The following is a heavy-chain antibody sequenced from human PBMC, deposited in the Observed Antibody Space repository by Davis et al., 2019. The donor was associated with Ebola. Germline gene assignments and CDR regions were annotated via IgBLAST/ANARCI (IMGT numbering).Heavy chain of an antibody. V-gene: IGHV4-34*01. Sequence: MPSETLSLTCAVYGGSFSNYYWSWIRQPPGKGLEWIGEINHSGSTNYNPSLKSRVTISVDTSKNQFSLKLSAVTAAETAVYYCARTVGAGSYFDYWGQGTLVTVSS. CDR2: INHSGST. D-gene: IGHD1-26*01. J-gene: IGHJ4*02. CDR3: ARTVGAGSYFDY. CDR1: GGSFSNYY.